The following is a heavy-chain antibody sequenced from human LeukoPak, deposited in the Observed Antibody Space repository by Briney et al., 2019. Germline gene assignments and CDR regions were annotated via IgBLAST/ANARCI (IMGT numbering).Heavy chain of an antibody. CDR3: ARDLAYSRLDY. Sequence: SSITPEGSEKSSADSVKGRFTISRDNAKNSLYLQMDSLRVEDTAFYYCARDLAYSRLDYWGQGMLVTVSS. D-gene: IGHD5-18*01. J-gene: IGHJ4*02. CDR2: ITPEGSEK. V-gene: IGHV3-7*01.